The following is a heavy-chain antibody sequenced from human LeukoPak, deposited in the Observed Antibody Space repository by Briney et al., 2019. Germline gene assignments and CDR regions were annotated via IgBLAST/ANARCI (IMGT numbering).Heavy chain of an antibody. CDR1: GYTFTGYY. CDR3: ARYCSSTSCYGAFDI. J-gene: IGHJ3*02. D-gene: IGHD2-2*01. CDR2: INPISGGT. Sequence: ASVKVSCKASGYTFTGYYMHWVRQAPGQGLEWMGWINPISGGTNYAQKFQGRVTMTRDTSISTAYMELSRLRSDDTAVYYCARYCSSTSCYGAFDIWGQGTMVTVSS. V-gene: IGHV1-2*02.